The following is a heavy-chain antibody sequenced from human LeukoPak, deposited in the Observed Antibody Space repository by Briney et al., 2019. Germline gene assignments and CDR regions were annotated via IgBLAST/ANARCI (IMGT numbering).Heavy chain of an antibody. D-gene: IGHD4-23*01. CDR3: TSGRWQLLWSFSDY. V-gene: IGHV3-30-3*01. J-gene: IGHJ4*02. Sequence: PGRSLMLSCVASGFTFNSYAMHWVRQAPGKGLEWVALISHDGSNKYYADSVKGRFIISRDNSKNTVYLQMNSLKGEDTAVYYCTSGRWQLLWSFSDYWGQGTLVTVSS. CDR2: ISHDGSNK. CDR1: GFTFNSYA.